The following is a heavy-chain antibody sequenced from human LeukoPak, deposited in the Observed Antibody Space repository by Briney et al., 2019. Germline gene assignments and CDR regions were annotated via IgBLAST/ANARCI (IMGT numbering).Heavy chain of an antibody. J-gene: IGHJ4*02. Sequence: SETLSLTCAVYGGSFSGYYWSWIRQPPGKGLEWIGEINHSGSTNYNPSLKSRVTISVDTSKNQFSLKLSSVTAADTAVYYCARGISSFDYWGQGTPVTVSS. D-gene: IGHD3-3*02. V-gene: IGHV4-34*01. CDR2: INHSGST. CDR3: ARGISSFDY. CDR1: GGSFSGYY.